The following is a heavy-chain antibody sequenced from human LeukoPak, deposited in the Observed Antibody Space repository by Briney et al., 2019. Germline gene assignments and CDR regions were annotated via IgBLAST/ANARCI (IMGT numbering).Heavy chain of an antibody. CDR2: ISGSGGST. Sequence: GGSLRLSCAASGFTFSSYAVSWVRQAPGKGLEWVSAISGSGGSTYYADPVKGRFTISRDNSKNTLYLQMNSLRAEDTAVYYCAKRSSGYYYYFDYWGQGTLVTVSS. D-gene: IGHD3-22*01. CDR3: AKRSSGYYYYFDY. J-gene: IGHJ4*02. CDR1: GFTFSSYA. V-gene: IGHV3-23*01.